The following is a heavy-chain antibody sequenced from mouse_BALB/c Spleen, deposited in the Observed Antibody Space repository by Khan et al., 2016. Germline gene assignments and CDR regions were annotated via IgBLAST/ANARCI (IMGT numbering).Heavy chain of an antibody. CDR1: GFNIKDTY. D-gene: IGHD2-4*01. CDR3: ARGYDIYYDYVDY. CDR2: IDPANGNT. Sequence: VQLKESGAELVKPGASVKLSCTASGFNIKDTYMHWVKQRPEQGLEWIGRIDPANGNTKYDPKFQGKANITADTSSNTAYLQLSSLTSEDTAVYYCARGYDIYYDYVDYWGQGTTLTVSS. V-gene: IGHV14-3*02. J-gene: IGHJ2*01.